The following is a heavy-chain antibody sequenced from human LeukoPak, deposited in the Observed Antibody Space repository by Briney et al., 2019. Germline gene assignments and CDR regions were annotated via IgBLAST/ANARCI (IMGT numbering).Heavy chain of an antibody. J-gene: IGHJ3*02. V-gene: IGHV3-64*01. CDR3: ARNYYDTTGPFAPFDI. Sequence: GGSLRLSCAASGFTFGRYAMQWVRQAPGKGLEFVSTISSDGGTTFYASSVKGRFTISRDNSKNTLYLQMGSLRAEDMALYYCARNYYDTTGPFAPFDIWGQGTMVTVSS. D-gene: IGHD3-22*01. CDR2: ISSDGGTT. CDR1: GFTFGRYA.